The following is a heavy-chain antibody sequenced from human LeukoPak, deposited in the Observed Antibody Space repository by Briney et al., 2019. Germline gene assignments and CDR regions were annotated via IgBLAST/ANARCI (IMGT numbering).Heavy chain of an antibody. J-gene: IGHJ4*02. CDR3: ARDQLGTHGDYDDY. CDR1: GCTFSSYW. Sequence: GGSLRLSCAASGCTFSSYWMSWVRQAPGKGQGWGANIKQDGNDKYYVASVRGRFTIASDNAKNSLYLQMNSQRAETTAVYYVARDQLGTHGDYDDYWGQGTLVTVSS. V-gene: IGHV3-7*01. D-gene: IGHD4-17*01. CDR2: IKQDGNDK.